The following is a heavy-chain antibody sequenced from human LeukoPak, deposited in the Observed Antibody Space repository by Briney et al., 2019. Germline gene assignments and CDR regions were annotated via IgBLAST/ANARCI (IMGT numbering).Heavy chain of an antibody. CDR3: ARDSQIYYGGNPYYYYGMDV. J-gene: IGHJ6*02. V-gene: IGHV3-7*05. D-gene: IGHD4-23*01. Sequence: PGGSLRLSCAASGFTFSSYWMSWVRQAPGKGLEWVANINQDGSEKYYVDSVKGRFTISRDNAKNSLYLQMNSLRADDTAVYYCARDSQIYYGGNPYYYYGMDVWGQGTTVTVSS. CDR2: INQDGSEK. CDR1: GFTFSSYW.